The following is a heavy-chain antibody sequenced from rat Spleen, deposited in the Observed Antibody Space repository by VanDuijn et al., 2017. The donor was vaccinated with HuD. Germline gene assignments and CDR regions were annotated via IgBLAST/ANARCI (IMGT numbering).Heavy chain of an antibody. D-gene: IGHD1-11*01. CDR2: ISPSGGST. Sequence: EVQLVESDGGLVQPGRSLKLSCAASGFTFSNYDMAWVRQAPTKGLEWVASISPSGGSTYYRDSVKGRFTISRDNAKSTLSLQMDSLRSEDTATYYCATRDGGYPHWGQGIMVTVSS. CDR3: ATRDGGYPH. CDR1: GFTFSNYD. J-gene: IGHJ2*01. V-gene: IGHV5S23*01.